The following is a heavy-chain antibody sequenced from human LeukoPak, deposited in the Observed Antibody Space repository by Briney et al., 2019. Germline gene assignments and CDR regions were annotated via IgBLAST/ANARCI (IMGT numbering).Heavy chain of an antibody. J-gene: IGHJ4*02. CDR3: ARGPSQWLVGQDRARRPY. CDR1: GGSFSGYY. CDR2: INHSGST. V-gene: IGHV4-34*01. Sequence: SETLSLTCAVYGGSFSGYYWSWIRQPPGKGLVWIGEINHSGSTNYNPSLKSRVTISVDTSKNQFSLKLSSVTAADTAVYYCARGPSQWLVGQDRARRPYWGQGTLVTVSS. D-gene: IGHD6-19*01.